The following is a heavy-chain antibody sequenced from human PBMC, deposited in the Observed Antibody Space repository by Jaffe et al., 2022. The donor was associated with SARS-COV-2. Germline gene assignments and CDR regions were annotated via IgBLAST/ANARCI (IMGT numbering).Heavy chain of an antibody. J-gene: IGHJ5*02. CDR1: GYTFTSYY. CDR3: ARDTPGGYGYQDWFDP. Sequence: QVQLVQSGAEVKKPGASVKVSCKASGYTFTSYYMHWVRQAPGQGLEWMGIINPSGGSTSYAQKFQGRVTMTRDTSTSTVYMELSSLRSEDTAVYYCARDTPGGYGYQDWFDPWGQGTLVTVSS. D-gene: IGHD5-18*01. CDR2: INPSGGST. V-gene: IGHV1-46*01.